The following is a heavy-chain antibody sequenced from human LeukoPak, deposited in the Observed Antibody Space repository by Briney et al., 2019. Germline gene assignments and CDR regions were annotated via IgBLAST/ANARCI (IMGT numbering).Heavy chain of an antibody. CDR2: IDWDDAK. Sequence: ESGPTLVNPTQTLTLTCTFSGFSLTTSGMCVSWIRQPPGKALEWLARIDWDDAKYYSTSLKTTFTISKDTSKNQVVLTMTNLNPVDTATYYCARIERASRNAFDIWGQGTMVTVSS. CDR1: GFSLTTSGMC. J-gene: IGHJ3*02. V-gene: IGHV2-70*11. CDR3: ARIERASRNAFDI.